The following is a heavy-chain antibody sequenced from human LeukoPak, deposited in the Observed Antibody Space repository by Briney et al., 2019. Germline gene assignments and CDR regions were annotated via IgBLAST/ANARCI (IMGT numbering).Heavy chain of an antibody. CDR2: ISSSKSYI. D-gene: IGHD1-26*01. V-gene: IGHV3-21*01. CDR3: ASGSPAGDY. Sequence: GGSLRLSCAASGFSFSSYSMNWVRQPPGKGLEWVSSISSSKSYIFYADSVKGRFTISRDNAKNSLYLEMTSLRAEDTAVYYCASGSPAGDYWGQGTLVTVSS. CDR1: GFSFSSYS. J-gene: IGHJ4*02.